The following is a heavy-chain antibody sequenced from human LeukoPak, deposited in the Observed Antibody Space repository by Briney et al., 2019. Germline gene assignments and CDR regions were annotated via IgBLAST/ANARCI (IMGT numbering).Heavy chain of an antibody. V-gene: IGHV3-21*01. CDR1: GFTFSTYS. Sequence: KPGGSLRLSCAASGFTFSTYSMSWVRQAPGKGLEWVSSISSSSTYMYYVDSVKGRFTISRDNAKNSLYLQMNSLRAEDTAVYYCARDVFSLGSGRYVGGAFDIWGQGTMVTVSS. CDR2: ISSSSTYM. CDR3: ARDVFSLGSGRYVGGAFDI. D-gene: IGHD1-26*01. J-gene: IGHJ3*02.